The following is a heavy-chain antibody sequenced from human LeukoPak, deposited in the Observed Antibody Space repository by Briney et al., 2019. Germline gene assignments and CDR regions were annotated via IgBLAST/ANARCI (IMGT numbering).Heavy chain of an antibody. J-gene: IGHJ3*02. V-gene: IGHV1-18*01. CDR3: ARYAGIAAAGNAFDI. CDR1: DYTFTSYG. Sequence: ASVKVSCKASDYTFTSYGISWVRQAPGQGLEWMGWISAYNGNTNYAQKLQGRVTMTTDTSTSTAYMELRSLRSDDTAVYYCARYAGIAAAGNAFDIWGQGTMVTVSS. CDR2: ISAYNGNT. D-gene: IGHD6-13*01.